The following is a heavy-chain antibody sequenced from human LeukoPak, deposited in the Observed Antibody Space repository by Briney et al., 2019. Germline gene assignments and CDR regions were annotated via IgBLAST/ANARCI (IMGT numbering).Heavy chain of an antibody. V-gene: IGHV3-48*01. CDR1: GFTFSSYS. CDR3: ARDRKSRYGSGSYCRGLFDP. CDR2: ISSSSSTI. J-gene: IGHJ5*02. Sequence: GGSLRLPCAASGFTFSSYSMNWVRQAPGKGLEWVSYISSSSSTIYYADSVKGRFTISRDNAKNSLYLQMSSLRAEDTAVYYCARDRKSRYGSGSYCRGLFDPWGQGTLVTVSS. D-gene: IGHD3-10*01.